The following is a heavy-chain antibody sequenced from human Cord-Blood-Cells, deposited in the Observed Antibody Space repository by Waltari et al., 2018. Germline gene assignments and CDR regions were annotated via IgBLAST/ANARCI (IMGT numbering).Heavy chain of an antibody. CDR3: AKLAIFGVVHSNWFDP. J-gene: IGHJ5*02. V-gene: IGHV3-23*01. CDR2: ISGSGGST. D-gene: IGHD3-3*01. Sequence: MSWVRQAPGKGLEWVSAISGSGGSTYYADSVKGRFTISRDNSKNTLYLQMNSLRAEDTAVYYCAKLAIFGVVHSNWFDPWGQGTLVTVSS.